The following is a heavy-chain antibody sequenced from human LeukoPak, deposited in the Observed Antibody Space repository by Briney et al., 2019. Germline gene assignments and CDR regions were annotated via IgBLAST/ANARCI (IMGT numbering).Heavy chain of an antibody. D-gene: IGHD4-17*01. V-gene: IGHV3-11*01. CDR3: ARRRATRYGDYGLFDY. CDR2: ISSSGSTI. CDR1: GGSISSSSYY. Sequence: LSLTCTVSGGSISSSSYYWGRIRQAPGKGLEWVSYISSSGSTIYYADSVKGRFTISRDNAKNSLYLQMNSLRAEDTAVYYCARRRATRYGDYGLFDYWGQGTLVTVSS. J-gene: IGHJ4*02.